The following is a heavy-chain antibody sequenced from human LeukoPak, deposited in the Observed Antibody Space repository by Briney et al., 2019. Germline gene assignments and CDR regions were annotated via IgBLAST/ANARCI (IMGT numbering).Heavy chain of an antibody. V-gene: IGHV4-59*08. CDR3: ARHPVYSSSWYYFDY. J-gene: IGHJ4*02. CDR1: GGSISSYY. D-gene: IGHD6-13*01. Sequence: SETLSLTCTVSGGSISSYYWSWIRQPPGKGLEWIGYIYYSGSTNYNPSLKSRVTISVDTSKNQFSLKLSSVTAADTAVYYCARHPVYSSSWYYFDYWGQGTLVTVSS. CDR2: IYYSGST.